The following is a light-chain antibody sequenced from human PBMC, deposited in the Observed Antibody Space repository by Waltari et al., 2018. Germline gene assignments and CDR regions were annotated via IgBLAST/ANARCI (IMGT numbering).Light chain of an antibody. CDR2: EDS. Sequence: SYELTQPPSVSVYPGPTASITCSGGKLGDKYTCWCQQKPGQSPVQVIYEDSKRPSGIPERFSGSNSGNTATLTISGTQGMDEADYYCQAWDSSTPSYVFGTGTKVTVL. CDR1: KLGDKY. V-gene: IGLV3-1*01. J-gene: IGLJ1*01. CDR3: QAWDSSTPSYV.